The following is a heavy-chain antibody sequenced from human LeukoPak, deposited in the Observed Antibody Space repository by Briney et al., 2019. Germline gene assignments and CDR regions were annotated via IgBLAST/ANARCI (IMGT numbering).Heavy chain of an antibody. D-gene: IGHD6-19*01. CDR3: AREVSGYSSGRYSSWFDP. CDR1: GFTFSSYS. Sequence: PGGSLRLSCAASGFTFSSYSMNWVRQAPGKGLEWVSSISSSSSYIYYADSVKGRFTISRDNAKNSLYLQMNSLRAEDTAVYYCAREVSGYSSGRYSSWFDPWGQGTLVTVAS. CDR2: ISSSSSYI. V-gene: IGHV3-21*01. J-gene: IGHJ5*02.